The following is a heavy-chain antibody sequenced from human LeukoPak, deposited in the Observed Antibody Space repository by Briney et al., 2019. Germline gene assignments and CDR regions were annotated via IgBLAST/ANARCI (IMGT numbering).Heavy chain of an antibody. CDR1: GFTFSSYG. J-gene: IGHJ4*02. Sequence: QTGGSLRLSCAASGFTFSSYGMHWVRQAPGKGLEWVAFIRYDGSNKYYADSVKGRFTISRDNSKNTLYLQMNSLRAEDSAVYYCAMSALGIAMTGRGTDYWGQGTLVTVSS. CDR3: AMSALGIAMTGRGTDY. V-gene: IGHV3-30*02. D-gene: IGHD6-19*01. CDR2: IRYDGSNK.